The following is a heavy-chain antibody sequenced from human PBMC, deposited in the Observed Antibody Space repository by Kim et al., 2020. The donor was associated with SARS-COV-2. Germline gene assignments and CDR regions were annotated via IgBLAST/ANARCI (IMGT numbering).Heavy chain of an antibody. CDR3: ARVLGYCSGGSCYWYFDL. CDR1: GYSFTSYW. CDR2: IDPSDSYT. Sequence: GESLKISCKGSGYSFTSYWISWVRQMPGKGLEWMGRIDPSDSYTNYSPSFQGHVTISADKSISTAYLQWSSLKASDTAMYYCARVLGYCSGGSCYWYFDLWGRGTLVTVSS. J-gene: IGHJ2*01. D-gene: IGHD2-15*01. V-gene: IGHV5-10-1*01.